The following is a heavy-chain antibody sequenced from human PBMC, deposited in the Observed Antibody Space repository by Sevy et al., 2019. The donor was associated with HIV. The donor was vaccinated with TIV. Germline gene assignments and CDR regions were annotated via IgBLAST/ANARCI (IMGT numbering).Heavy chain of an antibody. CDR1: GYTFTGYY. CDR2: INPNSGGT. D-gene: IGHD3-10*01. V-gene: IGHV1-2*06. Sequence: ASVKVSCKASGYTFTGYYMHWVRQAPGQGLEWMGRINPNSGGTNYAQKFQGRVTMTRDTSISTAYMELSRLISDDTAVYYCARAIIIMAHIGSFPFDYWGQGTLVTVSS. CDR3: ARAIIIMAHIGSFPFDY. J-gene: IGHJ4*02.